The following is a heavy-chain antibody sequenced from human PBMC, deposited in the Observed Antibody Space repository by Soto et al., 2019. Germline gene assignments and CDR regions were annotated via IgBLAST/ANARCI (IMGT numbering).Heavy chain of an antibody. D-gene: IGHD6-19*01. CDR1: GFTFDDYA. V-gene: IGHV3-74*01. Sequence: TGGSLRLSCAASGFTFDDYAMHWVRQAPGKGLEWVSRINSDGSSTSYADSVKGRFTISRDNAKNTLYLQMNSLRAEDTAVYYCARAREAGTFWFDPWGQGTLVTVSS. CDR2: INSDGSST. J-gene: IGHJ5*02. CDR3: ARAREAGTFWFDP.